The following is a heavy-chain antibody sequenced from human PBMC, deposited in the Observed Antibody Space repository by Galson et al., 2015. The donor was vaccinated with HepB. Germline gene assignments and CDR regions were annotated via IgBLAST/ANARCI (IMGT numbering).Heavy chain of an antibody. CDR1: GGSISSYY. Sequence: ETLSLTCTVSGGSISSYYWSWIRQPPGKGLEWIGYIYYSGSTNYNPSLKSRVTISVDTSKNQFSLKLSSVTAADTAVYYCARSQQLVPYYFDYWGQGTLVTVSS. CDR2: IYYSGST. CDR3: ARSQQLVPYYFDY. V-gene: IGHV4-59*01. D-gene: IGHD6-13*01. J-gene: IGHJ4*02.